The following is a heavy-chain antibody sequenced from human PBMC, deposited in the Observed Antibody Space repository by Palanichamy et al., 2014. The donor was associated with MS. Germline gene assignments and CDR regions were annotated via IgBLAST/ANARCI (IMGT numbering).Heavy chain of an antibody. V-gene: IGHV4-34*01. J-gene: IGHJ3*02. CDR1: SGSLSGHY. D-gene: IGHD4-17*01. CDR3: ASSYGDYAPGAFDI. Sequence: QVQLQQWGAGLLKPSETLSLTCAVYSGSLSGHYWIWIRQPPGKGLEWIGEIHHSGSTRYNPSLKSRVTISVDTSKNQFSLKLSSVTAADTAVYYCASSYGDYAPGAFDIWGQGTMVTVSS. CDR2: IHHSGST.